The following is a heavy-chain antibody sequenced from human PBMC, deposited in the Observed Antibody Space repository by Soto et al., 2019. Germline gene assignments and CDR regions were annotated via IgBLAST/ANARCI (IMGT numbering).Heavy chain of an antibody. CDR1: GYTFTGYY. CDR2: INPNSGGT. J-gene: IGHJ4*02. D-gene: IGHD1-7*01. Sequence: ASVKVSCKASGYTFTGYYMHWVRQAPGQGLEWMGWINPNSGGTNYAQKFQGRVTMTRDTSISTAYMELSRLRSDDTAVYYCARDQLWNYGNFGYWGQGTLVTVSS. CDR3: ARDQLWNYGNFGY. V-gene: IGHV1-2*02.